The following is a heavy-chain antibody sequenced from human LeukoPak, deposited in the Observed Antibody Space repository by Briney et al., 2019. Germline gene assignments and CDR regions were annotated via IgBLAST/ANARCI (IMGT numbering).Heavy chain of an antibody. D-gene: IGHD1-26*01. CDR3: ARDPSGTYAFDI. CDR1: GFTVSSNY. J-gene: IGHJ3*02. V-gene: IGHV3-21*01. CDR2: ISSSSSYI. Sequence: PGGSLRLSCAASGFTVSSNYMSWVRQAPGKGLEWVSSISSSSSYIYYADSVKGRFTISRDNAKNSLYLQMNSLRAEDTAVYYCARDPSGTYAFDIWGQGTMVTVSS.